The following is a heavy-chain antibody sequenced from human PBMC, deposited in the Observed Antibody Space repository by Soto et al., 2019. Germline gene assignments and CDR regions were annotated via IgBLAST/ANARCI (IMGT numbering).Heavy chain of an antibody. V-gene: IGHV3-33*01. Sequence: LSLTCAASGFTFSSYGMHWVRQAPGKGLEWVAVIWYDGSNKYYADSVKGRFTISRDNSKNTLYLQMNSLRAEDTAVYYCARGADIVVVPAVTYFDYWGQGTLVTVSS. CDR2: IWYDGSNK. D-gene: IGHD2-2*01. CDR1: GFTFSSYG. CDR3: ARGADIVVVPAVTYFDY. J-gene: IGHJ4*02.